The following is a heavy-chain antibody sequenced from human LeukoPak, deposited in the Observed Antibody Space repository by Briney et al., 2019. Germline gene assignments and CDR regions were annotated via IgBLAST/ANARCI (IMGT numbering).Heavy chain of an antibody. D-gene: IGHD2-2*01. CDR3: ARDDIVVVPAAPYYMDV. CDR1: GFTFSSYS. J-gene: IGHJ6*03. V-gene: IGHV3-48*01. CDR2: ISSSSSTI. Sequence: GGSLRLSCAASGFTFSSYSMNWVRQAPGKGLEWVSYISSSSSTIYYADSVKGRFTISRDNAKNSLYLQMNSLRAEGTAVYYCARDDIVVVPAAPYYMDVWGKGTTVTVSS.